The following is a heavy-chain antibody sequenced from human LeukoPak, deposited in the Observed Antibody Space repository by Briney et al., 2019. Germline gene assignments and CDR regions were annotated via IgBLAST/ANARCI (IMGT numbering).Heavy chain of an antibody. CDR1: GFTFSSYV. Sequence: GGSLRLSCAASGFTFSSYVMSWVRQAPGKGLEWVSAISGSGGSTYYADSVKGRLTISRDNSKNTLYLQMNSLRAEDTAVYYCAKVDTAMVTPDYWGQGTLVTVSS. J-gene: IGHJ4*01. V-gene: IGHV3-23*01. D-gene: IGHD5-18*01. CDR3: AKVDTAMVTPDY. CDR2: ISGSGGST.